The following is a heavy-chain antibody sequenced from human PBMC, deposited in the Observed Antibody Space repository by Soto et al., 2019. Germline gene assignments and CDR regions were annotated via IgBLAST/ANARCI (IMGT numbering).Heavy chain of an antibody. V-gene: IGHV3-21*01. Sequence: PGGSLRLACTASGCTFSNYSVNWVLQAPGKGLEWVSSISSSSSYIYYADSVKGRFTISRDNAKNSLYLQMNSLRAEDTAVYFCAREWEYDISTGRDAFDIWGQGTMVTVSS. CDR2: ISSSSSYI. D-gene: IGHD3-9*01. CDR3: AREWEYDISTGRDAFDI. CDR1: GCTFSNYS. J-gene: IGHJ3*02.